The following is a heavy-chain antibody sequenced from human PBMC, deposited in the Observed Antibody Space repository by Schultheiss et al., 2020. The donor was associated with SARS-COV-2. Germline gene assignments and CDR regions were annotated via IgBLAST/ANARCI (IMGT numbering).Heavy chain of an antibody. D-gene: IGHD2-2*01. CDR1: GYTFTSYG. CDR3: ATGVPAAIWGGWFDP. J-gene: IGHJ5*02. V-gene: IGHV1-24*01. Sequence: ASVKVSCKASGYTFTSYGISWVRQAPGQGLEWMGGFDPEDGETIYAQKFQGRVTMTEDTSTDTAYMELSSLRSEDTAVYYCATGVPAAIWGGWFDPWGQGTLVTVSS. CDR2: FDPEDGET.